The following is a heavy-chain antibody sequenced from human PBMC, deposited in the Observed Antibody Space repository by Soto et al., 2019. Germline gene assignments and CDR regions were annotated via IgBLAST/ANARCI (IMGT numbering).Heavy chain of an antibody. CDR2: ISDNGRST. CDR3: VKRIAVFGMDV. D-gene: IGHD6-19*01. J-gene: IGHJ6*02. Sequence: GGSLRLSCSASGFTFSNFATHWVRQAPGKGLEYVSAISDNGRSTYYADSVKGRFTISRDNSKNTLYLQVSSLRAEDTAVYYCVKRIAVFGMDVWGQGTTVTVS. V-gene: IGHV3-64D*06. CDR1: GFTFSNFA.